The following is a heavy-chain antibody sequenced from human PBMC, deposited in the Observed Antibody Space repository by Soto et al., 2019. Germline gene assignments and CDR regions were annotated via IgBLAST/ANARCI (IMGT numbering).Heavy chain of an antibody. CDR2: ISGSSDNI. V-gene: IGHV3-11*06. CDR3: VRDSARIVVVPPVDGDNWLDT. D-gene: IGHD2-2*01. Sequence: GGSVRVSCAASGFIVSGYFISWIRQASGKGLAWVSFISGSSDNIKYADSVKGRFTFSRDNAKNSFYLQMNSLRAEDTAVYYCVRDSARIVVVPPVDGDNWLDTKGKGTLVT. J-gene: IGHJ5*02. CDR1: GFIVSGYF.